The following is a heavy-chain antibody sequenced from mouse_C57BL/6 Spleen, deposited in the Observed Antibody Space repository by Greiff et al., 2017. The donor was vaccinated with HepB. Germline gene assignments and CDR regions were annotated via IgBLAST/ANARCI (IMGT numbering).Heavy chain of an antibody. CDR1: GYTFTSYG. CDR3: ARGTTGFDY. Sequence: VKLMESGAELARPGASVKLSCKASGYTFTSYGISWVKQRTGQGLEWIGEIYPRSGNTYYNEKFKGKATLTADKSSSTAYMELRSLTSEDSAVYFCARGTTGFDYWGQGTTLTVSS. CDR2: IYPRSGNT. D-gene: IGHD1-1*01. V-gene: IGHV1-81*01. J-gene: IGHJ2*01.